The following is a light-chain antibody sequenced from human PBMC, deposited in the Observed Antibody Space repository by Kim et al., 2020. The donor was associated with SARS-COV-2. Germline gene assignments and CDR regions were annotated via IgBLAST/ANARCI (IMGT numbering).Light chain of an antibody. CDR1: SSDVGGYNY. J-gene: IGLJ1*01. CDR2: DVS. CDR3: SSYTSSFPYV. V-gene: IGLV2-14*03. Sequence: GQSITISCTGTSSDVGGYNYVSWYQQHPGKAPKLMIYDVSNRPSGVSNRFSGSKSGNTASLTISGLQAEDEADYYCSSYTSSFPYVFGTGTKVTVL.